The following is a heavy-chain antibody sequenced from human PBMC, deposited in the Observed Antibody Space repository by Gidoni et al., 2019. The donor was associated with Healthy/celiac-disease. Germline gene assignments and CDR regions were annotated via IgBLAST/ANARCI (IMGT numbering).Heavy chain of an antibody. Sequence: EVQLVESGGGLVKPGGSLRLSCAASGFTFSSYSINWVRQAPGKGLEWVSSISSSSSYIYYADSVKGRFTISRDNAKNSLYLQMNSLRAEDTAVYYCARPGGEDIVPPYYYYYGMDVWGQGTTVTVSS. J-gene: IGHJ6*02. V-gene: IGHV3-21*01. CDR2: ISSSSSYI. CDR1: GFTFSSYS. CDR3: ARPGGEDIVPPYYYYYGMDV. D-gene: IGHD2-15*01.